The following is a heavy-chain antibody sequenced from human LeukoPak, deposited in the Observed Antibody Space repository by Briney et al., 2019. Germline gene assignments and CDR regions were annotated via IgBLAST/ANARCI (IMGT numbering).Heavy chain of an antibody. D-gene: IGHD6-13*01. Sequence: SQTLSLTCAISGDSVSSNSAAWNWIRQPPSRGLEWLGRTNYRSKWYNDYAVSVKSRITINPDTSKNQFSLQLNSVTPEDTAVYYCARVKGGYSSSWPYYYGMDVWGQGTTVTVSS. CDR2: TNYRSKWYN. CDR1: GDSVSSNSAA. J-gene: IGHJ6*02. CDR3: ARVKGGYSSSWPYYYGMDV. V-gene: IGHV6-1*01.